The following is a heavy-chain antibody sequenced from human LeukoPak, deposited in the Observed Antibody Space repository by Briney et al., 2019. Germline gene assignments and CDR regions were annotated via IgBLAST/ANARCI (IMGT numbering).Heavy chain of an antibody. V-gene: IGHV1-18*01. CDR1: GYTFTSYG. Sequence: GASVKVSCKASGYTFTSYGISWVRQAPGQGLEWMGWISAYNGNTNYAQKLQGRVTITTDTSTSTAYMELRSLRSDATAVYYCARVIPSSSPLDYWGQGTLVTVSS. D-gene: IGHD6-6*01. CDR3: ARVIPSSSPLDY. CDR2: ISAYNGNT. J-gene: IGHJ4*02.